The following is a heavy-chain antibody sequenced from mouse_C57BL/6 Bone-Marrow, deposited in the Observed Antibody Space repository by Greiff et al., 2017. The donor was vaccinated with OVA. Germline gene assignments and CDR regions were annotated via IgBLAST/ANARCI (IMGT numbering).Heavy chain of an antibody. V-gene: IGHV14-4*01. CDR1: GFHITDDY. CDR2: IDPENGDT. Sequence: VQLQQSGAELVRPGASVKLSCTASGFHITDDYMHWVKERPEQGLEWIGWIDPENGDTEYASKFQGKATITADTSSKTVYLHLSSLTSEDTAVYYCTTYRYWGQGTTLTVSS. CDR3: TTYRY. J-gene: IGHJ2*01.